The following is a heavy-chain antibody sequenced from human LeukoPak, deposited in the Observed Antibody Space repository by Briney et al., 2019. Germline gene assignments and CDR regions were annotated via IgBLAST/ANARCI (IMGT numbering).Heavy chain of an antibody. CDR2: INHSGST. J-gene: IGHJ4*02. V-gene: IGHV4-34*01. Sequence: SETLSLTCAVYGGSFSGYYRSWIRQPPGKGLEWIGEINHSGSTNYNPSLKSRVTISVDTSKNQFSLKLSSVTAADTAVYYCARGEDQYYFDYWGQGTLVTVSS. CDR3: ARGEDQYYFDY. CDR1: GGSFSGYY.